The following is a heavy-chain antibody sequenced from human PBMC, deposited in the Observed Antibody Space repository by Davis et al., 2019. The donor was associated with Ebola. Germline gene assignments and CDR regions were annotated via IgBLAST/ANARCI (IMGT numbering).Heavy chain of an antibody. CDR3: ARANHANIYYYYMDV. V-gene: IGHV4-59*01. CDR2: IYYSGST. Sequence: SETLSLTCTVSGGSISSYYWSWIRQPPGKGLEWIGYIYYSGSTNYNPSLKSRVTISVDTSKNQFSLKLSSVTAADTGVYYCARANHANIYYYYMDVWGKGTTVTVSS. CDR1: GGSISSYY. J-gene: IGHJ6*03. D-gene: IGHD1-14*01.